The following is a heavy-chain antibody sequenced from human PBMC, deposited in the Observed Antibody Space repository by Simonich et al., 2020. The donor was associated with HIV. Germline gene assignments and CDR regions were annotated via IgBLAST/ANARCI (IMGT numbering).Heavy chain of an antibody. Sequence: QVQLQQWGAGLLKPSETLSLTCAVYGGSFSDYYWSWIRQPPGKGLEWIGEINHSGSINANPTPKSRVTMSVDTSKNQFALKLSSVTAADTAVYYCARCLLSSTMTTRWFDPWGQGTLVTVSS. J-gene: IGHJ5*02. CDR1: GGSFSDYY. CDR3: ARCLLSSTMTTRWFDP. D-gene: IGHD4-17*01. CDR2: INHSGSI. V-gene: IGHV4-34*01.